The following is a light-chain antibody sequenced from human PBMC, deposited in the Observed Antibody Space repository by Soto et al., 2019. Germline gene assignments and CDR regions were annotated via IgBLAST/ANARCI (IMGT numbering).Light chain of an antibody. CDR1: SSDVGRYSL. CDR2: EDV. J-gene: IGLJ2*01. Sequence: QSALTQPASVSGSPGQSLTISCTGTSSDVGRYSLVSWYQQHPGKAPKLIIYEDVERPSGVSYRFSGSKSGNTASPTISGLQTEDEADYYCCSYAGGTSVIFGGGTKVTVL. V-gene: IGLV2-23*01. CDR3: CSYAGGTSVI.